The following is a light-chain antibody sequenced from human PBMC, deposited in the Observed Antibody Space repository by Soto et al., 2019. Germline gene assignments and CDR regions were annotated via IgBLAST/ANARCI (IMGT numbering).Light chain of an antibody. V-gene: IGKV3-20*01. CDR2: GAS. J-gene: IGKJ2*01. CDR3: QQYDTSPPTYT. CDR1: QSVRSTF. Sequence: EVVLTQSPGTLSLSPGERVTLSCRTSQSVRSTFLAWYQQKPGQAPRLLIYGASTRATGIPDRFSSSGSGTDFTLTISRLEPEDSAVYYCQQYDTSPPTYTFGQGTKLEIK.